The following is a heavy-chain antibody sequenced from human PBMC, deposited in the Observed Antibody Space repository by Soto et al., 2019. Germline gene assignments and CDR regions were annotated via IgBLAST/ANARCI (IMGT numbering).Heavy chain of an antibody. Sequence: SGGSLRLSCAASGFTFSSYGMHWVRQAPGKGLEWVAVISYDGSNKCYADSVKGRFTISRDNSKNTLYLQMNSLRVEDTAVYYCAKDLLRPGRAYGMDVWGQGTTVTVSS. CDR2: ISYDGSNK. V-gene: IGHV3-30*18. CDR1: GFTFSSYG. CDR3: AKDLLRPGRAYGMDV. J-gene: IGHJ6*02.